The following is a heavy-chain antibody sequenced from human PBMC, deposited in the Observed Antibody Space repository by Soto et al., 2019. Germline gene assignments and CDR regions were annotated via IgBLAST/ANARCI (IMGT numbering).Heavy chain of an antibody. D-gene: IGHD2-15*01. Sequence: QVQLVQSWAEVKKPGSSVKVSRKAPGGTFSTYAISWVRQAPGQGLEWMGGVIPIFGTPKYAQKFQGRVTITADESTSTGYMELRSLRSEDTAVYYCSRSQGGSSSLDIYYYYYYGMDVWGQGTTVTVSS. V-gene: IGHV1-69*01. J-gene: IGHJ6*02. CDR1: GGTFSTYA. CDR2: VIPIFGTP. CDR3: SRSQGGSSSLDIYYYYYYGMDV.